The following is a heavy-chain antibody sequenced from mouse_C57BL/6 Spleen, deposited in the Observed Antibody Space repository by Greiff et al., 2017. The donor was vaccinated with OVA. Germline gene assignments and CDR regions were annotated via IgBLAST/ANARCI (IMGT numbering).Heavy chain of an antibody. J-gene: IGHJ2*01. CDR2: ILSGGST. Sequence: QVQLQQSGPGLVQPSQSLSITCTVPGFSLTSHGVHWVRQSPGKGLEWLGVILSGGSTDYNAAFISRMSIRKDNSKSKVIFKMSSLQAEDTAIYHCYRNDYGDYWGQGTTLTVSA. CDR3: YRNDYGDY. V-gene: IGHV2-2*01. D-gene: IGHD1-1*01. CDR1: GFSLTSHG.